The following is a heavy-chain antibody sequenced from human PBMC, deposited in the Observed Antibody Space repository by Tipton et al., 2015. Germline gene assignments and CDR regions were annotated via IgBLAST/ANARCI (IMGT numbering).Heavy chain of an antibody. J-gene: IGHJ4*02. CDR2: INPDDSDT. CDR1: GYSFTSYW. V-gene: IGHV5-51*01. CDR3: VRSSESWSHPEY. D-gene: IGHD3-3*01. Sequence: VQLVQSGAEVKKPGESLKISCQGSGYSFTSYWIGWVRQMPGKGLEWMGIINPDDSDTKYSPSFQGQVTISADKSINTAYLQWSSLKASDTAIYYCVRSSESWSHPEYWGQGTLVTVSS.